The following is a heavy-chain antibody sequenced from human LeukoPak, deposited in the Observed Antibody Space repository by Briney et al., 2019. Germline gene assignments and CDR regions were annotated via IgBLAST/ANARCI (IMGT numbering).Heavy chain of an antibody. Sequence: PETLSLTCTVSGDSLASSTYYLAWIRQPPGKGLEWIGSIYYNGNTYYNPSLESRLAIFVDTSKNQFSLKLSSVTAPDTAVYYCARHFGDYASLLAWGQGSLVTVSS. CDR1: GDSLASSTYY. J-gene: IGHJ5*02. CDR3: ARHFGDYASLLA. V-gene: IGHV4-39*01. D-gene: IGHD4-17*01. CDR2: IYYNGNT.